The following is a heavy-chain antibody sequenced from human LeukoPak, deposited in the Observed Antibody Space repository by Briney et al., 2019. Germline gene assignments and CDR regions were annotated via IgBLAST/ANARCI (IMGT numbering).Heavy chain of an antibody. J-gene: IGHJ4*02. CDR3: ARDFSHYYDSSGYSDY. Sequence: PGGSLRLSCAASGFTFSDYYMSWIRQAPGKGLEWVSYISSSGSTIYYADSVKGRFTISRDNAKNSLYLQMNRLRAEDTAVYYCARDFSHYYDSSGYSDYWGQGTLVTVSS. CDR1: GFTFSDYY. V-gene: IGHV3-11*01. CDR2: ISSSGSTI. D-gene: IGHD3-22*01.